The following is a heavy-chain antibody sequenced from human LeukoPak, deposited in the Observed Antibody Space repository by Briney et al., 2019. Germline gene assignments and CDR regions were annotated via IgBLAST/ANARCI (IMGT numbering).Heavy chain of an antibody. CDR3: ARGITMVRGGTFY. Sequence: GGSLRLSCAASGFTFSSYAMHWVRQAPGKGLEWVAAISYDGSNKYYADSVKGRFTISRDNSKNTLYLQMNSLRAEDTAAYYCARGITMVRGGTFYWGQGTLVTVSS. V-gene: IGHV3-30*04. J-gene: IGHJ4*02. CDR2: ISYDGSNK. D-gene: IGHD3-10*01. CDR1: GFTFSSYA.